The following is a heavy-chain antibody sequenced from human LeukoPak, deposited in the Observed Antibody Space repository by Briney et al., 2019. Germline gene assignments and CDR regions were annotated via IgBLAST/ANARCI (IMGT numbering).Heavy chain of an antibody. D-gene: IGHD1-14*01. CDR1: GGSIISTLYY. J-gene: IGHJ5*02. CDR2: IYYSGNT. Sequence: SETLSLTCTVSGGSIISTLYYWGWIRQPPGKGLEWIGSIYYSGNTYNNPSLKSRVTISVDTSKNQFSLKLSSATAADTAVYYCARWAPQNQFDPWGQGTLVTVSS. CDR3: ARWAPQNQFDP. V-gene: IGHV4-39*01.